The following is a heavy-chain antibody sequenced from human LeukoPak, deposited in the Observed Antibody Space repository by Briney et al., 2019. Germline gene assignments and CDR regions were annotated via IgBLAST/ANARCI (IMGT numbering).Heavy chain of an antibody. V-gene: IGHV3-53*01. D-gene: IGHD3-10*01. CDR1: GFTVSSNY. CDR2: IYSGGST. Sequence: GGSLRLSCAASGFTVSSNYMSWVRQAPGKGLEWVSLIYSGGSTYYADSVKGRFTISRDNSKNTLYLQINSLRAEDTAVYYCARGQLLYHYGMDVWGQGTTVTVSS. J-gene: IGHJ6*02. CDR3: ARGQLLYHYGMDV.